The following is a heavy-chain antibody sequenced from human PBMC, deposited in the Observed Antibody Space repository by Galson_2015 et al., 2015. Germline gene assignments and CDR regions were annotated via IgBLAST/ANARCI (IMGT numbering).Heavy chain of an antibody. CDR2: ISYDGSNK. D-gene: IGHD5-12*01. V-gene: IGHV3-30*18. CDR1: GFTFSSYG. J-gene: IGHJ6*03. Sequence: SLRLSCAASGFTFSSYGMHWVRQAPGKGLEWVAVISYDGSNKYYADSVKGRFTISRDNSKNTLYLQMNSLRAEDTAVYYCVKDAEWLRYYYYMDVWGKGTPVTVSS. CDR3: VKDAEWLRYYYYMDV.